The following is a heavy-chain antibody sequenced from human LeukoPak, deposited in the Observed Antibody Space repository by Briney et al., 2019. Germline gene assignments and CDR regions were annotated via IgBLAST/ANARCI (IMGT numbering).Heavy chain of an antibody. CDR1: GGAISSYY. V-gene: IGHV4-4*07. CDR2: IYTSGST. CDR3: ARDQGSELRPWWFDP. J-gene: IGHJ5*02. D-gene: IGHD1-7*01. Sequence: SETVSLTCTVSGGAISSYYWSWIRQPAGKGLEWIGRIYTSGSTNYNPSLKSRVTMSVDTSKNQFSLKLSSVTAADTAVYYCARDQGSELRPWWFDPWGQGTLVTVSS.